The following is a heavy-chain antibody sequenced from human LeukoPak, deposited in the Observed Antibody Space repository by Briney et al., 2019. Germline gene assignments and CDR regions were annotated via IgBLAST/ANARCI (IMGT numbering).Heavy chain of an antibody. D-gene: IGHD6-13*01. CDR2: INPGNGDT. Sequence: GASVKVSCKGSGYTFTNYAVHWVRQAPGQRLEWLGWINPGNGDTKYSQNFQGRVTVTSDTSAATAYVELNSLTSEDTAVYYCARETQGSSSWYWGRGTLVIVSS. J-gene: IGHJ4*02. CDR1: GYTFTNYA. CDR3: ARETQGSSSWY. V-gene: IGHV1-3*01.